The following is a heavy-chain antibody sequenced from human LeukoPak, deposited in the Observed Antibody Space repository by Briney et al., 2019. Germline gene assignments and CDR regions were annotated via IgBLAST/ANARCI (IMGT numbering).Heavy chain of an antibody. CDR3: AKDYAVGSLGS. Sequence: TGGSLRLSCAASGFTFSSYGMSWVRQAPGKGLEWVSVIYSGGSTYYADSVRGRFTISRDNSKNTLYLQMNSLRADDTAVYYCAKDYAVGSLGSWGQGTLVTVSS. D-gene: IGHD2-2*01. J-gene: IGHJ4*02. CDR2: IYSGGST. CDR1: GFTFSSYG. V-gene: IGHV3-23*03.